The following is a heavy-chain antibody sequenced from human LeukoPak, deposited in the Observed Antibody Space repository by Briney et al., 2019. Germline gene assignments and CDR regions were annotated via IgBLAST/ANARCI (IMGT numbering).Heavy chain of an antibody. CDR2: IRYDGSNK. J-gene: IGHJ4*02. V-gene: IGHV3-30*02. D-gene: IGHD2-15*01. CDR3: AKRIVVVAVATYY. CDR1: GFTFISYG. Sequence: GGFLRLSCAASGFTFISYGMHWVRQAPGKGLEWVAFIRYDGSNKYYADSVKGRFTISRDNSKNTLYLRMNSLRAEDTAIYYCAKRIVVVAVATYYWGQGTLVTVSS.